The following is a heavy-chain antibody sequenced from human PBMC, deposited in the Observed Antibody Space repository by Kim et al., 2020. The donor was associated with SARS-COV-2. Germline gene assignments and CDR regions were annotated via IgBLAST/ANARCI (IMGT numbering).Heavy chain of an antibody. CDR2: ISSSSSYI. CDR1: GFTFSSYS. V-gene: IGHV3-21*01. Sequence: GGSLRLSCAASGFTFSSYSMNWVRQAPGKGLEWVSSISSSSSYIYYADSVKGRFTISRDNAKNSLYLQMNSLRAEDTAVYYCARGVTVTTRFGYYYYMDVWGKGTTVTVSS. J-gene: IGHJ6*03. D-gene: IGHD4-4*01. CDR3: ARGVTVTTRFGYYYYMDV.